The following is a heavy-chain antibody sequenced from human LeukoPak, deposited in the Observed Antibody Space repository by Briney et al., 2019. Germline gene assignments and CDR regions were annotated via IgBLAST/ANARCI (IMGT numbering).Heavy chain of an antibody. V-gene: IGHV1-2*02. Sequence: ASVKVSCKASGYTFTGYYMHWVRQAPGQGLKWMGWINPNSGGTNYAQKFQGRVTMTRDTSISTAYMELSRLRSDDTAVYYCARDYTTVTSKPFDYWGQGTLVTVSS. CDR3: ARDYTTVTSKPFDY. J-gene: IGHJ4*02. CDR2: INPNSGGT. CDR1: GYTFTGYY. D-gene: IGHD4-17*01.